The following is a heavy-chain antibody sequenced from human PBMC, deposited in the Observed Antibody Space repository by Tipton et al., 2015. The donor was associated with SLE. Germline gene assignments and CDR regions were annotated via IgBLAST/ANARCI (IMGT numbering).Heavy chain of an antibody. CDR2: TFSSGST. J-gene: IGHJ6*03. Sequence: TLSLTCTVSGGSISSWSFAWSWIRQPAGKGLEWIGRTFSSGSTKYDPSLKSRITISIDTSRNQFSLRLRSVTAADTAVYYCARAPVEVRFPPPPDYYYYMDVWGKGTTVAVSS. D-gene: IGHD3-3*01. CDR1: GGSISSWSFA. V-gene: IGHV4-61*02. CDR3: ARAPVEVRFPPPPDYYYYMDV.